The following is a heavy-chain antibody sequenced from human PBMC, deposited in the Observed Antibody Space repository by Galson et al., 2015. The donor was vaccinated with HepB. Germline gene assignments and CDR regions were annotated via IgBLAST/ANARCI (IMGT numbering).Heavy chain of an antibody. Sequence: SLRLSCAASAFNFPTYWMSWVRQAPGKGLEWVANIEHDANKEYYLDSVEGRFTISRDNAKNSLYLQMNSLRVEDTAVYYCARARLTRGTSYHFDYWGQGTLVIVS. D-gene: IGHD1-26*01. J-gene: IGHJ4*02. V-gene: IGHV3-7*04. CDR2: IEHDANKE. CDR1: AFNFPTYW. CDR3: ARARLTRGTSYHFDY.